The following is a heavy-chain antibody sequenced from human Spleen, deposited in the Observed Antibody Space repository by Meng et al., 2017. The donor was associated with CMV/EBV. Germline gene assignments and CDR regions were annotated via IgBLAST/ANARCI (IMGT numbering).Heavy chain of an antibody. J-gene: IGHJ4*02. Sequence: SLKISCAASGFSVNNKYMSWVRQAPGKGLEWVALMSYAGTKIFYADSVKGRFTISRDNPKNTLYLQRNSLRPDDTAVYFCNRFDDWGQGTLVTVSS. V-gene: IGHV3-30*03. CDR2: MSYAGTKI. D-gene: IGHD2/OR15-2a*01. CDR3: NRFDD. CDR1: GFSVNNKY.